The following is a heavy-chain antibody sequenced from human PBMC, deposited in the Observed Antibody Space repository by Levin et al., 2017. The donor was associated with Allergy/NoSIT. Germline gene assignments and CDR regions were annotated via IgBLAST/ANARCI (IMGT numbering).Heavy chain of an antibody. Sequence: GGSLRLSSAASGFTFSDHYMDWVRQAPGKGLEWVGRIRNKANRYTTEYAASVKGRFSISRDDPENSLYLQINSLRSEDTAVYYCTRRRHTHGIDYWGQGTLVTVSS. CDR3: TRRRHTHGIDY. V-gene: IGHV3-72*01. CDR1: GFTFSDHY. D-gene: IGHD1-1*01. CDR2: IRNKANRYTT. J-gene: IGHJ4*02.